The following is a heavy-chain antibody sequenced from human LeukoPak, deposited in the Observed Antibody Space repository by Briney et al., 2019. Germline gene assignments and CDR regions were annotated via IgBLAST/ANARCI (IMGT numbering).Heavy chain of an antibody. CDR3: ARTRSGCSNTNCYTYEMDV. Sequence: ASVKVSCKASGVTFSSYGISWVRQAPGQGLEWMGGIIPIFGTTNYAQNFQGRLTITRDKSTSTAYMELSSLRSEDTAVYYCARTRSGCSNTNCYTYEMDVWGQGTTVTVSS. D-gene: IGHD2-2*01. J-gene: IGHJ6*02. CDR2: IIPIFGTT. V-gene: IGHV1-69*05. CDR1: GVTFSSYG.